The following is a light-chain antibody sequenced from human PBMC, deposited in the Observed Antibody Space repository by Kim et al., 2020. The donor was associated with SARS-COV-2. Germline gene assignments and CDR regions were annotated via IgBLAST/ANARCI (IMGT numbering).Light chain of an antibody. CDR1: SANIGGDYD. CDR3: RSYENSMSSYV. Sequence: QSVLTQPPSVSGSPGQRVTISCTGSSANIGGDYDVYWYQQLPTTPPKLLIYDNNNRPSGVADRFSGSKSGTNASLAITAVQAEDEADYYCRSYENSMSSYVFGSGTKVTVL. V-gene: IGLV1-40*01. CDR2: DNN. J-gene: IGLJ1*01.